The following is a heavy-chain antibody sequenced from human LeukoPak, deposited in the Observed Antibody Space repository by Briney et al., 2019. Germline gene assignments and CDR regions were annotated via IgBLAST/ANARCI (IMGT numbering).Heavy chain of an antibody. V-gene: IGHV4-34*01. CDR3: ARRGTAYCRGGNCYSDKYFDY. CDR2: INYSGNT. D-gene: IGHD2-15*01. Sequence: PSETLSLTCAVYGGSLSGYYWTWIRQTPGKGLEWIGEINYSGNTNYNRSLKSRVTISPDTSKNQFSLRLCSVTAADTAVYYCARRGTAYCRGGNCYSDKYFDYWGLGTQVTVSS. CDR1: GGSLSGYY. J-gene: IGHJ4*02.